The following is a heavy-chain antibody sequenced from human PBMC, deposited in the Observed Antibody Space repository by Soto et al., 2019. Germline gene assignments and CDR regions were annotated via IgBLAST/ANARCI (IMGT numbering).Heavy chain of an antibody. Sequence: GESLKSSCKGSGYSFTSYWISWVRQMPGKGLEWMGRIDPSDSYTNYSPSFQGHVTISADKSISTAYLQWSSLKASDTAMYYCARYSSSHYYYYYGMDVWGQATTVTVYS. CDR2: IDPSDSYT. J-gene: IGHJ6*02. V-gene: IGHV5-10-1*01. CDR3: ARYSSSHYYYYYGMDV. CDR1: GYSFTSYW. D-gene: IGHD6-6*01.